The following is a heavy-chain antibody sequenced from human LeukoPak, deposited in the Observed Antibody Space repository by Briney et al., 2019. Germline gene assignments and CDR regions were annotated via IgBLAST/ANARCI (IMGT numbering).Heavy chain of an antibody. Sequence: GRSLRLSCAASGFTFDDYAMHWVRQAPGKGLEWVSGISWNSGSIGYADSVEGRFTISRDNAKNSLYLQMNSLRAEDTALYYCAKASDYDILTGLNLDYWGQGTLVTVSS. CDR2: ISWNSGSI. CDR1: GFTFDDYA. J-gene: IGHJ4*02. D-gene: IGHD3-9*01. CDR3: AKASDYDILTGLNLDY. V-gene: IGHV3-9*01.